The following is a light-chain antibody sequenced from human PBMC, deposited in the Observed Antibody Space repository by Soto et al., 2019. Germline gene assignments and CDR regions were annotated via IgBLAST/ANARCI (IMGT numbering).Light chain of an antibody. CDR2: DAS. Sequence: VLTQSPGPLSLSPGERSTLSCLASKSVSRKRLDWYQQKPGKAPRLLMYDASSRATGVPERFSGSGSGTDFTLTISKLEPEDFEVYYCQQYGSKPRTFGQGTKVDIK. J-gene: IGKJ1*01. CDR3: QQYGSKPRT. V-gene: IGKV3-20*01. CDR1: KSVSRKR.